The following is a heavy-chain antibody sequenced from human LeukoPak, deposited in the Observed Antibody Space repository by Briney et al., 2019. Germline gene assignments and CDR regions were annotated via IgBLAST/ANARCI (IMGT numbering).Heavy chain of an antibody. V-gene: IGHV1-18*01. D-gene: IGHD6-6*01. Sequence: ASVNVSCKASGYTFTSYGISWVRQAPGQGLEWIGWISAYNGNTNYAQKLQGRVTMTTDTSTSTAYMELRSLRSDDKAVYYCAREAARPDGYYYYYYYMDVWGKGTTVTVSS. CDR2: ISAYNGNT. J-gene: IGHJ6*03. CDR3: AREAARPDGYYYYYYYMDV. CDR1: GYTFTSYG.